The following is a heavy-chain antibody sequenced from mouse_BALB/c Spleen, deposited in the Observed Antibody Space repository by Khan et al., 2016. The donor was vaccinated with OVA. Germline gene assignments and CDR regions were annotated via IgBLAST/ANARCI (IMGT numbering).Heavy chain of an antibody. Sequence: IQLVQSGGDLVKSGGSLKLSCAASGFTFSPYSMSWVRQTPDKRLEWVATISSDGDYTYYPDSVKGRFNISRDNAKNTLYLQMSSLKSEDTAIYYCATHLAGSFAYWDQGTLVTVSA. D-gene: IGHD1-1*01. V-gene: IGHV5-6*01. CDR1: GFTFSPYS. J-gene: IGHJ3*01. CDR3: ATHLAGSFAY. CDR2: ISSDGDYT.